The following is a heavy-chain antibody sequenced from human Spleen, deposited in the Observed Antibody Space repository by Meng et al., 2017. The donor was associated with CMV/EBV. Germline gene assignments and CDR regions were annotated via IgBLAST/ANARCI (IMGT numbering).Heavy chain of an antibody. D-gene: IGHD6-6*01. CDR3: VGSSSSEYFY. Sequence: TLSLTGGSVTSGSFYWVLLRPHPGHGLEYIEYIYYSGSTNYNPSLKSRVAISVDTSKNQFSLKLSSVTAADTAVYYCVGSSSSEYFYWGQGTLVTVSS. J-gene: IGHJ4*02. V-gene: IGHV4-61*01. CDR2: IYYSGST. CDR1: GGSVTSGSFY.